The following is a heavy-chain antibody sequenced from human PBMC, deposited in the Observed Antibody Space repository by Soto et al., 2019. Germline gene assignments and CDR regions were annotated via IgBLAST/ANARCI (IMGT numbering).Heavy chain of an antibody. D-gene: IGHD3-3*01. Sequence: GGSLRLSCAASGFTFSRHWMSWVRQAPGKGLDWVANMDQDGSEKYYVESVKGRFTTSRDNAKNSLYLQMNSLRAEDTAVYYCARVSLGYYYYMDVWGKGTTVTVSS. CDR1: GFTFSRHW. CDR2: MDQDGSEK. V-gene: IGHV3-7*01. CDR3: ARVSLGYYYYMDV. J-gene: IGHJ6*03.